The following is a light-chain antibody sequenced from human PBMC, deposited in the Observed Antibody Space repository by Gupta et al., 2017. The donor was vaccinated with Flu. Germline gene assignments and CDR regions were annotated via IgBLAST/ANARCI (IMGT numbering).Light chain of an antibody. CDR2: GAS. J-gene: IGKJ2*03. V-gene: IGKV3-15*01. Sequence: EIVMTQSPATLSVSPGERATLSCRASQSVSSNLAWYQQKPGQAPRLLIYGASTRATGIPARLSGSAYGTEFTLTISRRQSEDFAVYYCQQGNTSPAYSFRAETKQE. CDR3: QQGNTSPAYS. CDR1: QSVSSN.